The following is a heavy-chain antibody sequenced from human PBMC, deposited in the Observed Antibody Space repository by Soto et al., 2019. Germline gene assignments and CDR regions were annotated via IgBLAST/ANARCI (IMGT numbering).Heavy chain of an antibody. Sequence: HPGGSLRLSCTASGFTFSNAWMSWVRQAPGKGLEWVAVISYDGSNKYYADYVKGRFTISRDNSKNTLYLQMNSLRAEDTAVYYCAKDRDIVVVVAALQHWGQGTLVTVS. CDR2: ISYDGSNK. CDR1: GFTFSNAW. D-gene: IGHD2-15*01. CDR3: AKDRDIVVVVAALQH. J-gene: IGHJ1*01. V-gene: IGHV3-30*18.